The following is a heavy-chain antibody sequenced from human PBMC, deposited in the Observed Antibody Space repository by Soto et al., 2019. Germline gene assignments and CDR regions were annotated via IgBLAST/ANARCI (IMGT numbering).Heavy chain of an antibody. Sequence: SETLSLTCTVSGGSINTFYWSWVRQPAGKGLEWIGRIFSSGSTSLNPSLESRVAMSVDTSKNHFSLNLSSVTAADMAVYYCAREGSYSAYNFAHGIQLWSFDFWGQGALVTVSS. CDR1: GGSINTFY. CDR2: IFSSGST. V-gene: IGHV4-4*07. D-gene: IGHD5-12*01. CDR3: AREGSYSAYNFAHGIQLWSFDF. J-gene: IGHJ4*02.